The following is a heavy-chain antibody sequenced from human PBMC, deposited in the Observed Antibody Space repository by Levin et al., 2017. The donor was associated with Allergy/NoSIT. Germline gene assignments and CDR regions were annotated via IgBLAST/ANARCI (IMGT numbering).Heavy chain of an antibody. J-gene: IGHJ3*02. V-gene: IGHV4-34*01. D-gene: IGHD4-17*01. Sequence: PSETLSLTCAVSGGSFGGYCWSWLRQPPGKGPEWIGEISHRGSTTYNPSLKSRVSISVDTSRNQFSVNLNSVTAADTAVYYCAVFSLRYGTFEIWGRGTMVTVSS. CDR1: GGSFGGYC. CDR3: AVFSLRYGTFEI. CDR2: ISHRGST.